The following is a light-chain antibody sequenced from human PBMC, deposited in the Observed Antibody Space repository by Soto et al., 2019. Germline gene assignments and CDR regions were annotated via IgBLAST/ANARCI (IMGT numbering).Light chain of an antibody. CDR2: DVS. J-gene: IGKJ3*01. CDR3: QQTYSPPLT. V-gene: IGKV1-39*01. CDR1: ERISAY. Sequence: DIQMSQSPSSLSASLWDRVTITCLASERISAYLNWYQQKPGEAPKLLIFDVSVLESGVLSRFSGSGSETDFTLSITSLQPEDFATYYCQQTYSPPLTFGPGTKVDIK.